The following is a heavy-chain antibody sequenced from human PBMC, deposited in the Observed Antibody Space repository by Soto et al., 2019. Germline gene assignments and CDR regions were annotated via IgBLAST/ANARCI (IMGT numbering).Heavy chain of an antibody. J-gene: IGHJ3*02. V-gene: IGHV1-3*01. CDR2: INPGNGNI. D-gene: IGHD2-8*01. CDR3: AREGCSNGVCYDNAFDI. CDR1: GYTFTSYA. Sequence: QVQLVQSGAEVKKPGASVKVSCKASGYTFTSYAMHWVRQAPGQRLERLGWINPGNGNIKYSQKLQGRITIIRDTSATTVYMELSSLRSEDTAVYCCAREGCSNGVCYDNAFDIWGQGTMVTVSS.